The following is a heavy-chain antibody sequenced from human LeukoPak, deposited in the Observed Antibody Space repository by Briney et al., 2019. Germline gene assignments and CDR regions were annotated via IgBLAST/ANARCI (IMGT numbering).Heavy chain of an antibody. CDR2: IWNDGGDK. Sequence: PGRSLRLSCAASRFTFSTCGMHWVRQAPGKGLEWVAVIWNDGGDKHYAESVKGRFTISRDNSQNTLYLQMNSLRAEDTAVYYCARGCGSGTYYHWYFDLWGHGTLVTVSS. J-gene: IGHJ2*01. D-gene: IGHD3-10*01. V-gene: IGHV3-33*01. CDR1: RFTFSTCG. CDR3: ARGCGSGTYYHWYFDL.